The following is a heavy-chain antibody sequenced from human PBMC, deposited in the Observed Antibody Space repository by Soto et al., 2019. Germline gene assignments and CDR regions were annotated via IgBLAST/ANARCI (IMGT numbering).Heavy chain of an antibody. J-gene: IGHJ4*02. V-gene: IGHV3-30*18. CDR3: AKDSSGWSTIDY. CDR1: GLTFSSYG. Sequence: QVQLVESGGGVVQPGRSLRLSCAASGLTFSSYGMHWVRQAPGKGLEWVAVISYDGSNKYYADSVKGRFTISRDNSKNTLYLQMNSLRAEDTAVYYCAKDSSGWSTIDYWGQGTLVTVSS. CDR2: ISYDGSNK. D-gene: IGHD6-19*01.